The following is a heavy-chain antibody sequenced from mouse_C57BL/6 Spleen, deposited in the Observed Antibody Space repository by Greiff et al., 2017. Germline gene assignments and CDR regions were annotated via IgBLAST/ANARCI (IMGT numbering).Heavy chain of an antibody. CDR3: ARGNYYGSSYWDFDV. CDR2: ISSGSSTI. CDR1: GFTFSDYG. Sequence: EVKLMESGGGLVKPGGSLKLSCAASGFTFSDYGMHWVRQAPEKGLEWVAYISSGSSTIYYADTVKGRFTISRDNAKNTLFLQMTSLRSEDTAMYYCARGNYYGSSYWDFDVWGTGTTVTVSS. D-gene: IGHD1-1*01. V-gene: IGHV5-17*01. J-gene: IGHJ1*03.